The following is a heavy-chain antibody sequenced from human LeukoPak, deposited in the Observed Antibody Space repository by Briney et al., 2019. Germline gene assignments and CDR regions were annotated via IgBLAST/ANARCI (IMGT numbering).Heavy chain of an antibody. Sequence: GGSLRLSCVASGFRFSGYVMKWVRQAPGKGLEWVSTISMSSSYMYYADSVRGRFTISRDNAKNSLFLQMTSLSAEDAAVYYCAREDYSSGNPTIDHWGQGTLVTVSS. V-gene: IGHV3-21*01. J-gene: IGHJ4*02. CDR3: AREDYSSGNPTIDH. CDR2: ISMSSSYM. D-gene: IGHD3-10*01. CDR1: GFRFSGYV.